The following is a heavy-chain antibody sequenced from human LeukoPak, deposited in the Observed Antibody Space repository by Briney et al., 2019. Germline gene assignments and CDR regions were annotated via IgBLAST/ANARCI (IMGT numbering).Heavy chain of an antibody. J-gene: IGHJ3*02. V-gene: IGHV3-74*01. CDR3: ETGGDAFDI. Sequence: AGGSLRLSCAASGFTFSSYWMHWVRQAPGKGLVWVSRINTDGSSTSYADSVKGRFTISRDNAKNRLYLQMNSLRAEDTAVYYRETGGDAFDIWGQGTMVTVSS. CDR2: INTDGSST. D-gene: IGHD3-16*01. CDR1: GFTFSSYW.